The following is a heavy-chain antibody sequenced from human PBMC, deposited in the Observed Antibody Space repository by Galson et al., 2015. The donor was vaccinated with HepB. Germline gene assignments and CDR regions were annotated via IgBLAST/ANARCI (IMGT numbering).Heavy chain of an antibody. V-gene: IGHV3-20*01. J-gene: IGHJ6*03. D-gene: IGHD3-10*01. CDR2: INWNGGST. Sequence: SLRLSCAASGFTFDDYGMSWVRQAPGKGLEWVSGINWNGGSTGYADSVKGRFTISRDNAKNSLYLQMNSLGAEDTALYHCARDARGGYGSGSYKGYYMDVWGKGTTVTVSS. CDR1: GFTFDDYG. CDR3: ARDARGGYGSGSYKGYYMDV.